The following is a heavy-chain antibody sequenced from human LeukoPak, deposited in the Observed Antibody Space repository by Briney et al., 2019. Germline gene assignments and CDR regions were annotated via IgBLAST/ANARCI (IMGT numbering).Heavy chain of an antibody. CDR1: GFTFDDYA. J-gene: IGHJ5*02. CDR3: AKRGTPSSFYDFWSGRLNWFDP. D-gene: IGHD3-3*01. Sequence: GGSLRLSCAASGFTFDDYAMHWVRQAPGKGLEWVSGISWNSGSIGYADSVKGRFTISRDNAKNSLYLQMHSLRAEDTALYYCAKRGTPSSFYDFWSGRLNWFDPWGQGTLVTVSS. V-gene: IGHV3-9*01. CDR2: ISWNSGSI.